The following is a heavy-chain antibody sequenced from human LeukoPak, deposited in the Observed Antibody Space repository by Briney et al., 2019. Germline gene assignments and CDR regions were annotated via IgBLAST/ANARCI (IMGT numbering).Heavy chain of an antibody. Sequence: SETPPLTCAVYGGSCNDYYCSWIRQPPGKGLEWIGEIHPYGIFYYNSSLMSRVTISIDTSKSQFSLRLTSVTAADTAFYYCARGRDRSKAGDHWGQGSLVTVSS. D-gene: IGHD5-24*01. CDR1: GGSCNDYY. V-gene: IGHV4-34*01. CDR3: ARGRDRSKAGDH. J-gene: IGHJ4*02. CDR2: IHPYGIF.